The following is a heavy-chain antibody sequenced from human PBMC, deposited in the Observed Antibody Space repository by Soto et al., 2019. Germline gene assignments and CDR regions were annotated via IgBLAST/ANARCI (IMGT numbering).Heavy chain of an antibody. CDR1: GFTFNNYA. CDR3: AKGRGGSGSLNPRVDF. V-gene: IGHV3-23*01. J-gene: IGHJ4*02. CDR2: ISGGGDTT. D-gene: IGHD3-10*01. Sequence: EAQLLESGGGLVQPWGSLRLSCAASGFTFNNYAMTWVRQAPGKGLEWVSAISGGGDTTSYADSVKGRFTVSRDGSKNTLYLQMSSLRAEDTALYYCAKGRGGSGSLNPRVDFWGQGTLVTVSS.